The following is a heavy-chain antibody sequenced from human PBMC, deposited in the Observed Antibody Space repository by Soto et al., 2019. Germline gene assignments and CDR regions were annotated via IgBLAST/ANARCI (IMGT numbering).Heavy chain of an antibody. D-gene: IGHD6-13*01. Sequence: EVQLLESGGGLVQPGGSLRLSCAASGFTFSSYAMSWVRQAPGKGLEWVSTISSSGGTTFYADSVKGRFTISRDNSKNTLYLQMNSLRAEGTAVYYCAAGIYYYGMDVWGQGTTVTVSS. J-gene: IGHJ6*02. CDR3: AAGIYYYGMDV. CDR2: ISSSGGTT. CDR1: GFTFSSYA. V-gene: IGHV3-23*01.